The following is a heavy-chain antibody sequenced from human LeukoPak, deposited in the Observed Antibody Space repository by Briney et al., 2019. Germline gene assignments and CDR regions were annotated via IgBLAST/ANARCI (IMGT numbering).Heavy chain of an antibody. Sequence: SQTLSLTCTVSGGSISSGGYYWSWIRQHPGKGLEWIGYIYYSGSTYYNPSLRGRVTISVDTSKNQFSLKLTSVTAADTAVYYRTRDTGYAGKDWGQGTLVTVSS. CDR3: TRDTGYAGKD. J-gene: IGHJ4*02. V-gene: IGHV4-31*03. CDR2: IYYSGST. CDR1: GGSISSGGYY. D-gene: IGHD5-12*01.